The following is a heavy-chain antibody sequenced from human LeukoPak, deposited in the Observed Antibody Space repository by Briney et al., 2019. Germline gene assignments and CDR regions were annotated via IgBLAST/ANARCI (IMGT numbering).Heavy chain of an antibody. CDR1: GYTLTELS. CDR2: FDPEDGET. Sequence: ASVTVSCKVSGYTLTELSMHWVRQAPGKGLEWMGGFDPEDGETIYAQKFQGRVTMTEDTSTDTAYMEPSSLRSEDTAVYYCATAYGSSGYYYVYWGQGTLVTVSS. D-gene: IGHD3-22*01. J-gene: IGHJ4*02. V-gene: IGHV1-24*01. CDR3: ATAYGSSGYYYVY.